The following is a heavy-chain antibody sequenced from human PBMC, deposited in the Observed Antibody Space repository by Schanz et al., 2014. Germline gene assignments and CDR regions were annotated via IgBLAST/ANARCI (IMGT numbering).Heavy chain of an antibody. J-gene: IGHJ6*02. Sequence: EVQMVESGGGLVQPGGSLRLSCAVSGFTFSSYGMNWVRQVPGKGLVWIARINTDETTTKYADSVRGRFTISRDNSKNMVYLQMNSLRAEDTAVYYCARDRQQLVGRIGYYYGMDVWGQGTTVTVSS. CDR1: GFTFSSYG. V-gene: IGHV3-74*01. CDR3: ARDRQQLVGRIGYYYGMDV. CDR2: INTDETTT. D-gene: IGHD6-13*01.